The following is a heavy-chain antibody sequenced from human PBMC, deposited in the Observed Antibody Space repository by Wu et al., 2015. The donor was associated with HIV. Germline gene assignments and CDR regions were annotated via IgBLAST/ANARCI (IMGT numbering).Heavy chain of an antibody. D-gene: IGHD3-10*01. J-gene: IGHJ4*02. CDR2: INPSDGTS. V-gene: IGHV1-46*01. CDR1: GYTFIRYY. Sequence: QVQLVQSGADVKKPGASVKVSCKASGYTFIRYYIHWVRQAPGQGLEWMAIINPSDGTSDYAQKFQGRVTLTRDTSTSTVYMELRSLKSEDTAVYYCASETHNSDSGSPSGYFDYWGQGTLVTVSS. CDR3: ASETHNSDSGSPSGYFDY.